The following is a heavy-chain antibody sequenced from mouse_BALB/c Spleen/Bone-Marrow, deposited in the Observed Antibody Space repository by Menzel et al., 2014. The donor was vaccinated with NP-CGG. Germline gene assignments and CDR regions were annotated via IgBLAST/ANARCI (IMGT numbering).Heavy chain of an antibody. CDR2: INPYNDGT. J-gene: IGHJ2*01. V-gene: IGHV1-14*01. D-gene: IGHD2-14*01. Sequence: SGPELVKPGASAKMSCKASGYTLSSYVMHWVKQKPGQGLEWIGYINPYNDGTKYNEKFKGKATLTSDKSSSTAYMELSSLTSEDSAVYYCAKGDNYRYDFDYWGQGTTLTVSS. CDR3: AKGDNYRYDFDY. CDR1: GYTLSSYV.